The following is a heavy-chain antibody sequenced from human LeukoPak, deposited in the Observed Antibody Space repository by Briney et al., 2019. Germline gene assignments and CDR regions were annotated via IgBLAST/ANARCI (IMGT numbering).Heavy chain of an antibody. D-gene: IGHD2-2*01. Sequence: SETLSLTCAVSGYSIGSGYYWGWIRQPPGKGLEWIGSIYHSGSTYYNPSLKSRVTISVDTSKNQFSLKLSSVTAADTAVYYCARDGIVVVPAAHYYYGMDVWGKGTTVTVSS. CDR1: GYSIGSGYY. V-gene: IGHV4-38-2*02. CDR2: IYHSGST. J-gene: IGHJ6*04. CDR3: ARDGIVVVPAAHYYYGMDV.